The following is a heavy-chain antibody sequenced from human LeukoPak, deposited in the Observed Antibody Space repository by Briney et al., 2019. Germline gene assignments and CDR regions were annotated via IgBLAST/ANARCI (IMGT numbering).Heavy chain of an antibody. CDR3: ARGNYYDSSGYFDY. J-gene: IGHJ4*02. Sequence: PGGSLRLSCAASGFTFSDHYMDWVRQAPGKGLEWVSYISSSSSYTNYADSVKGRFTISRDNAKNSLYLQMNSLRAEDTAVYYCARGNYYDSSGYFDYWGQGTLVTVSS. CDR1: GFTFSDHY. D-gene: IGHD3-22*01. V-gene: IGHV3-11*05. CDR2: ISSSSSYT.